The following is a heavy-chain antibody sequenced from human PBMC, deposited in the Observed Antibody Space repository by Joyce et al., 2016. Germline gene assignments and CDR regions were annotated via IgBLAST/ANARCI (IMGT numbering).Heavy chain of an antibody. Sequence: EVQLVESGGGLVKPGGFLRLSCAASGFTFTDYTMNWVRQAPGKGLEWVSSISNSSSNIHYADSVKGRFTISRDNAKNSLYLHMSSLRAEDTAVYYCARGFFFDYWGQGTLVTVSS. J-gene: IGHJ4*02. CDR2: ISNSSSNI. V-gene: IGHV3-21*01. D-gene: IGHD3-10*01. CDR1: GFTFTDYT. CDR3: ARGFFFDY.